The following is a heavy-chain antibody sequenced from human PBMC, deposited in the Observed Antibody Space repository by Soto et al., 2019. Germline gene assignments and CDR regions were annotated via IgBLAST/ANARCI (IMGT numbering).Heavy chain of an antibody. CDR1: GFTFSSYS. D-gene: IGHD6-13*01. CDR2: ISSSSSTI. V-gene: IGHV3-48*01. Sequence: GGSLRLSCAASGFTFSSYSMNWVRQAPGKGLEWVSYISSSSSTIYYADSVKGRFTISRDNAKNSLYLQMNSLRAEDTAVYYCARTGSSWYPEMVYYYYMDVWGKGTTVTVSS. CDR3: ARTGSSWYPEMVYYYYMDV. J-gene: IGHJ6*03.